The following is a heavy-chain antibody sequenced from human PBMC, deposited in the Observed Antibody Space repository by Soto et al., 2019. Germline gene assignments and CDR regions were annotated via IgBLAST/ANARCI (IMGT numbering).Heavy chain of an antibody. CDR1: GGSIISSSYY. Sequence: QLQLQESGPGLVKPSETLSLTCSVSGGSIISSSYYWVWIRQPPGKGLEWIGDVYYSGTTHYNPSLKSRVTISVDAPENQFSLRLSSVTAADTAVYYCARLRPPGNWFDPWGQGTLVTVAS. CDR3: ARLRPPGNWFDP. CDR2: VYYSGTT. V-gene: IGHV4-39*01. J-gene: IGHJ5*02.